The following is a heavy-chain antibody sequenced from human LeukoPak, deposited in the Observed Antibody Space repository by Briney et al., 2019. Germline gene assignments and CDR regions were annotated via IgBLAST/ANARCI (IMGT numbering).Heavy chain of an antibody. V-gene: IGHV3-33*08. CDR1: GFSFSDYC. Sequence: PGGSLRLSCVASGFSFSDYCMTWVRQAPGKGLEWVAVIWYGGSNKYYADSVKGRFTISRDNSKNTVYLQMNSLRAEDSAIYYCARPYSDYYFDYWGQGTLVTVSS. CDR2: IWYGGSNK. CDR3: ARPYSDYYFDY. J-gene: IGHJ4*02. D-gene: IGHD4-11*01.